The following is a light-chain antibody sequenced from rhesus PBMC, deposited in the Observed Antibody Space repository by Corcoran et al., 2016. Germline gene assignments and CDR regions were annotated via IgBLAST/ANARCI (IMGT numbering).Light chain of an antibody. Sequence: DIQMTQSPSSLSASVGDRVTITCRASENVNNYIHWYQQKPGKAHKLLIYAESTLQSGVPSRCSGSGSGTNYTFTIRSLQPEDVATYYCQHSYDTPFTFGPGTKLDIK. CDR1: ENVNNY. J-gene: IGKJ3*01. CDR2: AES. CDR3: QHSYDTPFT. V-gene: IGKV1-74*01.